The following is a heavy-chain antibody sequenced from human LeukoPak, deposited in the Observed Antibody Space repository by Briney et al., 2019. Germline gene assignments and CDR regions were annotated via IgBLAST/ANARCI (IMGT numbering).Heavy chain of an antibody. CDR2: IYYSGST. CDR3: ARDWSSSGWYDY. CDR1: GGSISSYY. Sequence: SETLSLTCTVSGGSISSYYWSWIRQPPGKGLEWIGYIYYSGSTNYNPPLKSRVPISVDTSKNQFSLKLSSVTAADTAVYYCARDWSSSGWYDYWGQGTLVTVSS. V-gene: IGHV4-59*01. J-gene: IGHJ4*02. D-gene: IGHD6-19*01.